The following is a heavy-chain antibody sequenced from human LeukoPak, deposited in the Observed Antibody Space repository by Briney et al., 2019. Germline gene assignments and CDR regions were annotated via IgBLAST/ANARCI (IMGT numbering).Heavy chain of an antibody. CDR3: ASGTTLLFDY. D-gene: IGHD4-11*01. Sequence: GESLQISCKGSGYSFTSYWIGWVRQLPGKGLEWMGIIYPGDSXXXXXPXXXGQVTISADKSISTAYLQWSSLKASDTAMYYCASGTTLLFDYWGQGTLVTVSS. CDR2: IYPGDSXX. J-gene: IGHJ4*02. CDR1: GYSFTSYW. V-gene: IGHV5-51*01.